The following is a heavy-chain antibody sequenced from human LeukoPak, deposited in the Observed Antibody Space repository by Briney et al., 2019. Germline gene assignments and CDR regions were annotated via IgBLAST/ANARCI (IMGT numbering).Heavy chain of an antibody. Sequence: ASVKVSCKAFGYTFTSYGISWVRQAPGQGLEWMGWISAYNGNTNYAQKLQGRVTMTRDTSISTAYMELSRLRSDDTAVYYCARPSYSSNITNWFDPWGQGTLVTVSS. V-gene: IGHV1-18*01. CDR1: GYTFTSYG. CDR2: ISAYNGNT. D-gene: IGHD6-13*01. J-gene: IGHJ5*02. CDR3: ARPSYSSNITNWFDP.